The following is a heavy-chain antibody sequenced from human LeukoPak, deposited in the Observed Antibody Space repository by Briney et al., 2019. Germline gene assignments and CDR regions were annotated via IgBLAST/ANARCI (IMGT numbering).Heavy chain of an antibody. J-gene: IGHJ6*02. CDR3: ARARYSSGWYQGYYYYYCMDV. CDR2: IYTSGST. CDR1: GGSISSYY. Sequence: SETLSLTCTVSGGSISSYYWSWIRQPAGKGLEWIGRIYTSGSTNYNPSLKSRVTMSVDTSKNQFSLKLSSVTAADTAVYYCARARYSSGWYQGYYYYYCMDVWGQGTTVTVSS. V-gene: IGHV4-4*07. D-gene: IGHD6-19*01.